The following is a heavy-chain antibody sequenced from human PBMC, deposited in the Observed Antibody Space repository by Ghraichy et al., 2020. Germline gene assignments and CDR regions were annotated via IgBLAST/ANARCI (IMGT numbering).Heavy chain of an antibody. CDR2: VYGGGNT. Sequence: GESLRLSCAASGFTVSSSYMSWVRQAPGKGLEWVAIVYGGGNTFYADSVKGRFTISRDTSKNTVYLQMNTLRDEETAVYYCATLAVADFDYWGQGTLVVVSS. CDR1: GFTVSSSY. J-gene: IGHJ4*02. V-gene: IGHV3-66*01. CDR3: ATLAVADFDY. D-gene: IGHD6-19*01.